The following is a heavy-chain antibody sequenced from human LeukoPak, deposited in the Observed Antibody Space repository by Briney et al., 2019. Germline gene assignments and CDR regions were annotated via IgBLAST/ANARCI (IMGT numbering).Heavy chain of an antibody. CDR1: GFTFSSYG. CDR3: ARGQMWSGYSLSFDY. D-gene: IGHD3-3*01. Sequence: GSRRLSCAASGFTFSSYGMHWVRQAPGKGLEWVAVIWYDGSNKYYAESVKGRFTISRDNSKNTLYLQMNSLRAEDTAVYYCARGQMWSGYSLSFDYWGQGNRVPVPS. CDR2: IWYDGSNK. J-gene: IGHJ4*02. V-gene: IGHV3-33*01.